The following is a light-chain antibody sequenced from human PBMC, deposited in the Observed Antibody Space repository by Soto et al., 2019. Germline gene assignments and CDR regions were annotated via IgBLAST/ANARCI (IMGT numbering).Light chain of an antibody. J-gene: IGLJ2*01. CDR2: DVS. CDR3: SSYTSSSTLDVV. V-gene: IGLV2-14*01. Sequence: QPASVSGSPGQSITISCTGTSSDVGGYNYVSWYQQHPGKAPKLMIYDVSNRPSGVSNRFSGSKSGNTASLTISGLQAEDEADYYCSSYTSSSTLDVVFGGGTQLTVL. CDR1: SSDVGGYNY.